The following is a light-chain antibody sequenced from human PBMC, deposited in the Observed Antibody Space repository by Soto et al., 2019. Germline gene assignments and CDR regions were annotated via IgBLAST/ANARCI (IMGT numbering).Light chain of an antibody. Sequence: IVFTQSPGTLSLSPGERTTLSCRASQSISRYLAWYQQKPGQGPRLLIYGASSRATGTPDRFSGSGSGTDFTLTISRLEPEDFAVYYCQQYGGSVQTFGQGTKVDIK. CDR1: QSISRY. CDR3: QQYGGSVQT. CDR2: GAS. J-gene: IGKJ1*01. V-gene: IGKV3-20*01.